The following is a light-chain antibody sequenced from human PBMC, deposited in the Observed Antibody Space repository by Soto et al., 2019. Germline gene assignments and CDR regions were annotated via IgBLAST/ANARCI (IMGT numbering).Light chain of an antibody. V-gene: IGKV4-1*01. CDR2: WAS. Sequence: DIVMTQSPDSLAVSLGERATINCKSSQSILYSSNNKNYLAWYQQKPGQRPKLLIYWASTRESGVPDRFSGSGSGTDFPLTISSLQAEDAAVYYCLQYYTPPEAFGQGTKVEIK. CDR1: QSILYSSNNKNY. CDR3: LQYYTPPEA. J-gene: IGKJ1*01.